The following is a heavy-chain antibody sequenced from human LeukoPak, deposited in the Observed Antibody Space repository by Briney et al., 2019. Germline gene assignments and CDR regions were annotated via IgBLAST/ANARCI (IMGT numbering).Heavy chain of an antibody. CDR3: ATASKESSGYFKYFVH. J-gene: IGHJ4*02. CDR1: GGSISSGNYF. CDR2: IYHSGST. Sequence: PSQTLSLTCTVSGGSISSGNYFWSWILQHPWKGLEWIGYIYHSGSTYYNPSLKSRVSISGDTSKNEFSLTLNSVTAADTAVYYCATASKESSGYFKYFVHWGQGSLVTVSS. V-gene: IGHV4-31*03. D-gene: IGHD3-22*01.